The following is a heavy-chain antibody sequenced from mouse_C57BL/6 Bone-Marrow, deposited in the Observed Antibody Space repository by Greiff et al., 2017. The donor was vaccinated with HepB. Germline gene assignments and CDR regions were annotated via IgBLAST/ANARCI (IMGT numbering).Heavy chain of an antibody. CDR1: GFNIKNTY. CDR2: IDPANGNT. CDR3: ALAMMVTPYYFDY. J-gene: IGHJ2*01. D-gene: IGHD2-3*01. V-gene: IGHV14-3*01. Sequence: EVQLQQSVAELVRPAASVKLSCTASGFNIKNTYMHWVKQRPEQGLEWIGRIDPANGNTKYAPKFQGKDTITADTSSNTAYLQLSSLTSEDTAIYYCALAMMVTPYYFDYWGQGTTLTVSS.